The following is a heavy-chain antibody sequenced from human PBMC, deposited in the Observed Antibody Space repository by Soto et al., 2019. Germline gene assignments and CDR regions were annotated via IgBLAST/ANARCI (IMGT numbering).Heavy chain of an antibody. CDR2: TSYGGDNK. CDR1: GFILSAYA. Sequence: QVQLVESGGGVVQPGRSLRLSCAASGFILSAYAMHWVRQAPGKGLEWVAVTSYGGDNKYYADSVRGRFAISRDNLKNTLDLQMNSLNPEDTAVYHCAKARHSTSWYGLEADLWGQGTLVTVSS. J-gene: IGHJ4*02. V-gene: IGHV3-30*09. D-gene: IGHD6-13*01. CDR3: AKARHSTSWYGLEADL.